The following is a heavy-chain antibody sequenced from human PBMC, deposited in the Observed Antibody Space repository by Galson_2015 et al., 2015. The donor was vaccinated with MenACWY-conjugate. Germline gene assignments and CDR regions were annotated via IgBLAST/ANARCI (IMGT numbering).Heavy chain of an antibody. Sequence: SLRLCCAASGFTFNNYWMHWVRQPPGKGLEWISYIKADGSFSNYADSVKGRFTISTDNAKSMVYLQMDGLGDEDTAVYFCARDNNWSFDSWGQGTLVTVSS. D-gene: IGHD1-1*01. V-gene: IGHV3-74*01. J-gene: IGHJ4*02. CDR2: IKADGSFS. CDR3: ARDNNWSFDS. CDR1: GFTFNNYW.